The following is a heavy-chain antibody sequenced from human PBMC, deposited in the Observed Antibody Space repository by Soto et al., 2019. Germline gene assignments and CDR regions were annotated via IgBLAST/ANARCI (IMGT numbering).Heavy chain of an antibody. J-gene: IGHJ4*02. CDR2: IIPIFGTA. D-gene: IGHD6-6*01. V-gene: IGHV1-69*13. Sequence: PSVPFPSRPLVSTLLRYGCIWGGRAPRQGLEWMGGIIPIFGTANSAQEFQGRVTITAVDSRSTANMDLSSLRSEDTAVYYCAGDASLLVPPAYWGQGTLVTVSS. CDR1: VSTLLRYG. CDR3: AGDASLLVPPAY.